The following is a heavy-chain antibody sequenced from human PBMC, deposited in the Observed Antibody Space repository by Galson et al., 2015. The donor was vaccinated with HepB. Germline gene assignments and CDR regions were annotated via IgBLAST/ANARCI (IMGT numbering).Heavy chain of an antibody. CDR1: GFTFDDYG. CDR3: ARTRNYYDSSLGDAFDI. CDR2: INWNGGST. J-gene: IGHJ3*02. V-gene: IGHV3-20*01. Sequence: SLRLSCAASGFTFDDYGMSWVRQAPGKGLEWVSGINWNGGSTGYADSVKGRFTISRDNAKNSLYLQMNSLRAEDTALYHCARTRNYYDSSLGDAFDIWGQGTMVTVSS. D-gene: IGHD3-22*01.